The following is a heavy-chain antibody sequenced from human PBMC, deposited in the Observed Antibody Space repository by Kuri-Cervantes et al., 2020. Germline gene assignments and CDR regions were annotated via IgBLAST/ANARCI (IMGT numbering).Heavy chain of an antibody. V-gene: IGHV4-39*07. CDR3: ARASGSSDNFDY. CDR2: GYYTGST. D-gene: IGHD1-26*01. CDR1: RVSIDSISYY. J-gene: IGHJ4*02. Sequence: ESLKISCTVSRVSIDSISYYWGWIRQPPGKGLEWIGSGYYTGSTYYNPSLKSRVNLSVDTSRKEVSLELNSVTAADTAVYYCARASGSSDNFDYWGQGALVTVSS.